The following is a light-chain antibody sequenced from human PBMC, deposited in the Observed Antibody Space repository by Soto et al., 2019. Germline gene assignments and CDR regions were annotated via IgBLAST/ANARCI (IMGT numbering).Light chain of an antibody. CDR3: QQYYNWPRT. J-gene: IGKJ5*01. CDR1: QNIHTN. V-gene: IGKV3-15*01. Sequence: EIVLTQSPGTLSLSPGERATLSCRASQNIHTNLAWYQQKPGQAPRLLFYGASTRATGLPARFSGSGSGTEFTLTINSLQAEDSAVYYCQQYYNWPRTFGQGTRLEIK. CDR2: GAS.